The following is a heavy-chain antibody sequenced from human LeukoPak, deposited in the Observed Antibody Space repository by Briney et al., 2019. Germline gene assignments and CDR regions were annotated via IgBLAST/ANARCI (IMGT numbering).Heavy chain of an antibody. CDR3: ARARGYSYGYAPAPLDY. V-gene: IGHV4-59*01. CDR2: IYYSGST. CDR1: GGSISSYY. D-gene: IGHD5-18*01. J-gene: IGHJ4*02. Sequence: PSETLSLTCPVSGGSISSYYWSWIRQPPGKGLEWIGYIYYSGSTNYNPSLKSRVTISVDTSKNQFSLKLSSVTAADTAVYYCARARGYSYGYAPAPLDYWGQGTLVTVSS.